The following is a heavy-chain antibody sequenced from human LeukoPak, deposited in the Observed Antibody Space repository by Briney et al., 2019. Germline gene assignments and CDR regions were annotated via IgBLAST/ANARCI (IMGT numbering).Heavy chain of an antibody. J-gene: IGHJ5*02. Sequence: PSETLSLTCTVSGGSISSSSYYWGWIRQPPGKGLEWIGSIYYSGSTYYNPSLKSRVTISVDTSKNQFSLKLSSVTAADTAVYYCARTGILAAAGFWFDPWGQGTLATVSS. D-gene: IGHD6-13*01. CDR3: ARTGILAAAGFWFDP. CDR1: GGSISSSSYY. V-gene: IGHV4-39*01. CDR2: IYYSGST.